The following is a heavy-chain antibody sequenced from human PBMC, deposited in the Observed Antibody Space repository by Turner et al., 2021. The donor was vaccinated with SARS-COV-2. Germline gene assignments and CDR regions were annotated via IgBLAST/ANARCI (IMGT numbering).Heavy chain of an antibody. CDR3: ARYDYRLRQGFDV. D-gene: IGHD1-1*01. Sequence: QVQLVQSGAEVKNPGASVKVSCKASGYPFTSYDINLVRQATGKVPGWVGEMNAGSGDTGHGRRFQGRVTLTRDTSINTAYMELSGLSFEDTAIYYCARYDYRLRQGFDVWGQGTKVIVSS. CDR1: GYPFTSYD. V-gene: IGHV1-8*01. CDR2: MNAGSGDT. J-gene: IGHJ3*01.